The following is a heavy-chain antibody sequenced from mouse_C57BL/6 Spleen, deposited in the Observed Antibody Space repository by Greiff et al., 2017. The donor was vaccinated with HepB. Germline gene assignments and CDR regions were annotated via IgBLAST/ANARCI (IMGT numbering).Heavy chain of an antibody. CDR1: GFNIKDYY. J-gene: IGHJ3*01. Sequence: EVKLQESGAELVKPGASVKLSCTASGFNIKDYYMHWVKQRTEQGLEWIGRIDPEDGETKYDPKFQGKATITADTSSNTAYLQLSSLTSEDTAVYYCARSGGSSQSWFAYWGQGTLVTVSA. CDR3: ARSGGSSQSWFAY. V-gene: IGHV14-2*01. D-gene: IGHD1-1*01. CDR2: IDPEDGET.